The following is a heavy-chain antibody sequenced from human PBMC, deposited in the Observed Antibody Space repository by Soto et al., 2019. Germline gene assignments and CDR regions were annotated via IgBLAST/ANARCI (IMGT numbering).Heavy chain of an antibody. Sequence: QVQLVQSGAEVKKPGSSVKVSCKASGGTFSSYAISWVRQAPGQGLEWMGGIIPIFGTANYAQKFQGRVTITADESPSTAYMELSSLRSEDTAAYYWAEGGGQLVEKGIDYWGQGTLVTVSS. J-gene: IGHJ4*02. CDR1: GGTFSSYA. CDR3: AEGGGQLVEKGIDY. CDR2: IIPIFGTA. V-gene: IGHV1-69*12. D-gene: IGHD6-6*01.